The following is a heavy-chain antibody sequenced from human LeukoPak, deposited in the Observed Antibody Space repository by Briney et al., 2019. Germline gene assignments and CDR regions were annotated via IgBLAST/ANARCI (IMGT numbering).Heavy chain of an antibody. J-gene: IGHJ4*02. CDR3: AKVGLGGQQWLVRGSFDY. Sequence: ASVKVSCKASGGTFSSYAISWVRQAPGQGLEWMGGIIPIFGTANYAQKFQGRVTITTDESTSTAYMELSSLRSEDTAVYYCAKVGLGGQQWLVRGSFDYWGQGTLVTVSS. V-gene: IGHV1-69*05. CDR1: GGTFSSYA. D-gene: IGHD6-19*01. CDR2: IIPIFGTA.